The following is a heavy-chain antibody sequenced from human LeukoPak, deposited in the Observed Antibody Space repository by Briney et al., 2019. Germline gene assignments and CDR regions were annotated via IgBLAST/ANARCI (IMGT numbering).Heavy chain of an antibody. CDR3: GGLGAATNAFDI. CDR2: IIPIFGTA. V-gene: IGHV1-69*06. CDR1: GGTFSSYA. D-gene: IGHD5-12*01. J-gene: IGHJ3*02. Sequence: GASVKVSCKASGGTFSSYAISWVRRAPGQGLEWMGGIIPIFGTANYAQKFQGRVTITADKSTSTAYMELSSLRSEDTAVYYCGGLGAATNAFDIWGQGTMVTVSS.